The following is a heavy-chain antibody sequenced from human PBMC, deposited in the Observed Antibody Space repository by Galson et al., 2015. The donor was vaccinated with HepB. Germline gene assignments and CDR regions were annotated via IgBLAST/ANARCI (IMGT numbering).Heavy chain of an antibody. CDR3: ASLTPNLNYQKAGAFDI. V-gene: IGHV4-61*02. Sequence: TLSLTCTVSGASFSSGNSYWSWLRQPAGKGLEWIGRIHTGGSTSYNPSLKSRVTMSVDTSKNHFSLTLSSVTAADTAVYHCASLTPNLNYQKAGAFDIWGQGTMITVSS. D-gene: IGHD6-19*01. J-gene: IGHJ3*02. CDR2: IHTGGST. CDR1: GASFSSGNSY.